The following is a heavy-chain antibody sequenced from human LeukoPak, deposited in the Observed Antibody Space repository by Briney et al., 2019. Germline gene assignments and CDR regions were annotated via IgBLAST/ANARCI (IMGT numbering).Heavy chain of an antibody. Sequence: SETLSLTCTVSGYSISSGYYWGWIRQPPGKGLEWIGSIYHSGSTYYNPSLKSRVTISVDTSKNQFSLKLSSVTAADTAVYYCARGSWGSGWGFDYWGQGTLVTVSS. D-gene: IGHD6-19*01. CDR1: GYSISSGYY. J-gene: IGHJ4*02. CDR3: ARGSWGSGWGFDY. V-gene: IGHV4-38-2*02. CDR2: IYHSGST.